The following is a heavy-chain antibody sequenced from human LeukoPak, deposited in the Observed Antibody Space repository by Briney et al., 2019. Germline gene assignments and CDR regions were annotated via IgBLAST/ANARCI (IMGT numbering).Heavy chain of an antibody. Sequence: GGSLRLSCEAPGFTFSNAWMSWVGQAPGKGREWVGRIKSKNDGGTTDYATPVKGRFTISRDDSKNTLYLQMNSLKTEDTAVYYCTTDLAAILTVGDYWGQGTLVTVSS. CDR2: IKSKNDGGTT. D-gene: IGHD4-23*01. V-gene: IGHV3-15*01. CDR3: TTDLAAILTVGDY. CDR1: GFTFSNAW. J-gene: IGHJ4*02.